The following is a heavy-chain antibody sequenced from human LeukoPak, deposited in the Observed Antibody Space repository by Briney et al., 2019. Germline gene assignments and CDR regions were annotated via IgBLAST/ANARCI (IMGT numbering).Heavy chain of an antibody. CDR3: ARGPRGAFDI. CDR1: GYTFTGYY. V-gene: IGHV1-2*02. J-gene: IGHJ3*02. Sequence: GASVKVSCKASGYTFTGYYIHWVPQAPGQGLEWMGWINPDSGGTIYVQKFQGRVTMTTDTSTSTAYMELRSLRSDDTAVYYCARGPRGAFDIWGQGTMVTVSS. CDR2: INPDSGGT. D-gene: IGHD3-16*01.